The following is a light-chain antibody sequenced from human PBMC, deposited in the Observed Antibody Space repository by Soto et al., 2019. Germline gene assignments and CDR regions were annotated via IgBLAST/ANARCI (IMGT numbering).Light chain of an antibody. CDR1: QSVSSSY. CDR2: GAS. Sequence: EIVLTQSPGTLSLSPGERATLSCRASQSVSSSYLAWNQQKPGQAPRLLIYGASSRATGIPDRFSGSGSGTDFTLTISRLEPEDFAVYYCQQCGSSPRTFGQGTKVDIK. V-gene: IGKV3-20*01. J-gene: IGKJ1*01. CDR3: QQCGSSPRT.